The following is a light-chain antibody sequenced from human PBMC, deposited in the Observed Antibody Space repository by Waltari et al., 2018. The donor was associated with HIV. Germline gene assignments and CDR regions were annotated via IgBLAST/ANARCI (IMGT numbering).Light chain of an antibody. CDR3: MQATQFPFT. CDR2: KIS. CDR1: QSLVHSDGNTY. J-gene: IGKJ2*01. Sequence: DIVMTQTPLSSPVTLGQPASISCRSSQSLVHSDGNTYLSWLQQRPGQPPRLLIYKISSRFSGVPDRFSGSGAGTDFTLQISRVEAEDVGVYFCMQATQFPFTFGQGTKLELK. V-gene: IGKV2-24*01.